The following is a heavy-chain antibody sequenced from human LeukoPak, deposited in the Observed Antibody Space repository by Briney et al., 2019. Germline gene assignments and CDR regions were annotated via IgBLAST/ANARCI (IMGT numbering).Heavy chain of an antibody. V-gene: IGHV3-23*01. D-gene: IGHD1-14*01. Sequence: PGGSLRLSCAASGFDFNNYAMSWVRQAPGKGLEWVSAISGSGGSTYYVDSVKGRFTISRDNSKNTLLLQMNSLRAEDTAVYYCAKDRPHPRAEPTNFDCWGQGTLVTVSS. CDR2: ISGSGGST. CDR3: AKDRPHPRAEPTNFDC. CDR1: GFDFNNYA. J-gene: IGHJ4*02.